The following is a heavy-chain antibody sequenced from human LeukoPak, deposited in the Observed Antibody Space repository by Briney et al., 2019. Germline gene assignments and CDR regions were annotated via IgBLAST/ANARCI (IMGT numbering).Heavy chain of an antibody. V-gene: IGHV1-2*02. CDR1: GYTFTGYY. D-gene: IGHD1-26*01. Sequence: GASVKVSCKASGYTFTGYYMHWVRQAPGQGLEWMGWINPNSGGTNYAQKFQGRVTMTRDTSISTAYMELSRLRSDDTAVYYCARGLGWGATIFDYWGQGALVTVSS. J-gene: IGHJ4*02. CDR2: INPNSGGT. CDR3: ARGLGWGATIFDY.